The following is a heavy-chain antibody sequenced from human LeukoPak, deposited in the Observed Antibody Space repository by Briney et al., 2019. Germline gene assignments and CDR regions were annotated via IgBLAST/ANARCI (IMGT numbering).Heavy chain of an antibody. Sequence: GGSLRLSCAASGFTFSDYYMSWLRQSPGKGLEWVSDISSTSIYTNYADAVKGRFIISRDNAKNSLYLQMNSRRAEDTAVYYCAREDGYRSSWYSDYWGQGTLVTVAS. CDR3: AREDGYRSSWYSDY. V-gene: IGHV3-11*05. CDR2: ISSTSIYT. J-gene: IGHJ4*02. D-gene: IGHD6-13*01. CDR1: GFTFSDYY.